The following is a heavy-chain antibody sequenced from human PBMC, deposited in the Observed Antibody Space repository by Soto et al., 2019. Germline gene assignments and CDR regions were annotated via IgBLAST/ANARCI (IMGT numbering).Heavy chain of an antibody. D-gene: IGHD4-17*01. CDR2: IYHSGST. Sequence: ASETLSLTCAVSGGSISSSNWWSWVRQPPGKGLEWIGEIYHSGSTNYNPSLKSRVTISVDKSKNQFSLKLSSVTAADTAVYYCARTMTTVVTPDYFDYWGQGTLVTVSS. CDR3: ARTMTTVVTPDYFDY. V-gene: IGHV4-4*02. CDR1: GGSISSSNW. J-gene: IGHJ4*02.